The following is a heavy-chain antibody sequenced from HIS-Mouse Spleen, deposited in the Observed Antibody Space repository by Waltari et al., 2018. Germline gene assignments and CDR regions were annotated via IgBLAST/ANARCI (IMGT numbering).Heavy chain of an antibody. CDR2: IKSKTDGGTT. Sequence: EVPLVESGVGLVKPGGYLRRSCAAYGCTLRKARKSRVLKTPGKCVRSVFRIKSKTDGGTTDYATPLKGRFTISRDDSKNTLYLQMNSLKTEDTAVYYCTTDDKLGDYFDYWGQGTLVTVSS. V-gene: IGHV3-15*01. CDR3: TTDDKLGDYFDY. CDR1: GCTLRKAR. J-gene: IGHJ4*02. D-gene: IGHD7-27*01.